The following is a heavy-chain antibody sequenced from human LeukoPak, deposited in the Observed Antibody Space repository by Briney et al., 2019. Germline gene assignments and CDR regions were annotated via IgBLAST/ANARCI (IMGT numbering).Heavy chain of an antibody. CDR3: ARLNWVPGSTWPKIDS. CDR2: IYYSGST. D-gene: IGHD6-13*01. V-gene: IGHV4-59*08. CDR1: GGSISRYY. J-gene: IGHJ4*02. Sequence: PSETLSLTWSVSGGSISRYYLRWVRQPPGKGLEWIGYIYYSGSTNYNPSLKSRVTISLDTSKNQFSLNLSSVTAADTAVYYCARLNWVPGSTWPKIDSWGQGTLVTVSS.